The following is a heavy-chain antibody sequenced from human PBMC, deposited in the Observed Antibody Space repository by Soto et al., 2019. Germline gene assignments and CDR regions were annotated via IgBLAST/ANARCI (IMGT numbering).Heavy chain of an antibody. CDR3: ARGDWYFDL. CDR2: TYYRSRWSQWYN. Sequence: QVQLQQSGPGLVKPSQILSLTCAISGDSVSSNNAVWNWIRQSPSRGLEWLGRTYYRSRWSQWYNDYAVSVKSRITVNPDTSKNPFSLQLNSVTPEDTAVYYCARGDWYFDLWGRGTLVTVSS. J-gene: IGHJ2*01. CDR1: GDSVSSNNAV. V-gene: IGHV6-1*01.